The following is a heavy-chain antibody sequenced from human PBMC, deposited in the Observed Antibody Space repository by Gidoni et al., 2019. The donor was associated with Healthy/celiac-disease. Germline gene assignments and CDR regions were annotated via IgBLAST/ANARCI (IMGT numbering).Heavy chain of an antibody. Sequence: EWLALIYWDDDKRYSPSLKSRLTITKDTSKNQVVLTMTNMDPVDTATYYCAHISKYYYDSSGYYAAAFDIWGQGTMVTVSS. D-gene: IGHD3-22*01. CDR3: AHISKYYYDSSGYYAAAFDI. V-gene: IGHV2-5*02. J-gene: IGHJ3*02. CDR2: IYWDDDK.